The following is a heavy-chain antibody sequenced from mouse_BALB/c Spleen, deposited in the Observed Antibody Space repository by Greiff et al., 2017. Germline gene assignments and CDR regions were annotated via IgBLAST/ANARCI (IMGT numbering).Heavy chain of an antibody. CDR2: ISSGGSYT. V-gene: IGHV5-6*01. Sequence: VQLQQSGGDLVKPGGSLKLSCAASGFTFSSYGMSWVRQTPDKRLEWVATISSGGSYTYYPDSVKGRFTISRDNAKNTLYLQMSSLKSEDTAMYYCANTAEDWYFDVWGAGTTVTVSS. J-gene: IGHJ1*01. D-gene: IGHD1-2*01. CDR1: GFTFSSYG. CDR3: ANTAEDWYFDV.